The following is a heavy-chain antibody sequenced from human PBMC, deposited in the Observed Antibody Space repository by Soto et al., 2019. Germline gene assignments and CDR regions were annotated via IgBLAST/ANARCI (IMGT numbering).Heavy chain of an antibody. CDR1: GGTFNTYA. CDR3: AREVQVHTPAFVY. Sequence: QVQLVQSGAEMKKPGSSVKVSCQSSGGTFNTYAMNWVRQAPGQGPEWMGDISPMFGAANYAPKFQGRVTITADESTGTSYMQLCSLTSEDPALYFCAREVQVHTPAFVYWGQGTLVTVSS. V-gene: IGHV1-69*19. J-gene: IGHJ4*02. D-gene: IGHD3-10*01. CDR2: ISPMFGAA.